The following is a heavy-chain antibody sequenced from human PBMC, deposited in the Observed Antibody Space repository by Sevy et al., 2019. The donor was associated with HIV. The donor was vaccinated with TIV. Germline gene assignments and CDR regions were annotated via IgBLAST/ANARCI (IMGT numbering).Heavy chain of an antibody. Sequence: GGSLRLSCAASGFTFSSYAMSWVRQAPGKGLEWVSAISGSGGSTYYADSVKGRFTISRDNSKNTLYLQMNSLRAEDTAVYYGAKDRSGGYFSDFDYWGQGTLVTVSS. CDR3: AKDRSGGYFSDFDY. D-gene: IGHD1-26*01. CDR2: ISGSGGST. V-gene: IGHV3-23*01. J-gene: IGHJ4*02. CDR1: GFTFSSYA.